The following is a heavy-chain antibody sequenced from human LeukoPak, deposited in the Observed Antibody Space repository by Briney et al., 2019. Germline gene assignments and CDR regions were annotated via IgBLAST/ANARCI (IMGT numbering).Heavy chain of an antibody. Sequence: SETLSLTCAVYGVSFSGYYWSWIRQPPGKGLEWIGEINHSGSTNYNPSLKSRVTISVDTSKNQFSLKLNSVTAADTAVYYCAGHLRYFDYWGQGTLVTVSS. CDR2: INHSGST. CDR1: GVSFSGYY. J-gene: IGHJ4*02. CDR3: AGHLRYFDY. V-gene: IGHV4-34*01.